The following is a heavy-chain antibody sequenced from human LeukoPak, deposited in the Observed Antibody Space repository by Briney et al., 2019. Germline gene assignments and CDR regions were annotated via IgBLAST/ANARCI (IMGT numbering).Heavy chain of an antibody. Sequence: GGSLTHSCTASGFTFRRYVMSWLRRPPGKGLEWVSTIRGGSERTYYADSAKGRFTNSRDNSKNTVYLQMNSLRAEDTAVYYCAKVLSGSQDYWGQGTRVTVFS. V-gene: IGHV3-23*01. J-gene: IGHJ4*02. CDR1: GFTFRRYV. D-gene: IGHD1-26*01. CDR3: AKVLSGSQDY. CDR2: IRGGSERT.